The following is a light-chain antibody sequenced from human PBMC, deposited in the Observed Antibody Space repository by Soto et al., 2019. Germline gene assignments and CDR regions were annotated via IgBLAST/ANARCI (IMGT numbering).Light chain of an antibody. CDR2: GAS. Sequence: EIVMTQSPATLSVSSGERATISCRASQSVNTHLAWYQQKPGQAPRLLIYGASTRATGIPARFSGSGSGTEFTLTISSLQSEDFAVYYCQQYFNWPPLTFGGGTRVDIK. J-gene: IGKJ4*01. V-gene: IGKV3-15*01. CDR1: QSVNTH. CDR3: QQYFNWPPLT.